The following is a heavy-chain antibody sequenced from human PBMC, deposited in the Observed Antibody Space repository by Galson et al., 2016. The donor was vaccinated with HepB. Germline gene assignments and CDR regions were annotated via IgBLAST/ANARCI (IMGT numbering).Heavy chain of an antibody. V-gene: IGHV1-18*01. CDR3: AREFPGSSMGREFDH. CDR2: ISGYNGKT. J-gene: IGHJ4*02. Sequence: SVKVSCKASGYTFTTNGISWVRQAPGQGLEWIGWISGYNGKTNYARKLRGRVTMTTDTSTSTAYMELRSLRSDDTALYYCAREFPGSSMGREFDHWGQGTLVTVSS. D-gene: IGHD6-6*01. CDR1: GYTFTTNG.